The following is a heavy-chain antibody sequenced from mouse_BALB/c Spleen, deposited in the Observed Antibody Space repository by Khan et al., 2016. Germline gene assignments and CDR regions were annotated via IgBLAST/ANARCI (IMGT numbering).Heavy chain of an antibody. CDR2: ISYSGST. CDR3: ARSNYGDKDAMDY. V-gene: IGHV3-2*02. D-gene: IGHD1-1*01. J-gene: IGHJ4*01. CDR1: GYSITSDYA. Sequence: EVQLQEPGPGLAKPSQSLSLTCTVTGYSITSDYAWNWIRQFPGNRLEWMGYISYSGSTSYNTSLKSRISITRDTSKNQFFLQSNSVTSEDTATYYCARSNYGDKDAMDYWGQVTSVTVPS.